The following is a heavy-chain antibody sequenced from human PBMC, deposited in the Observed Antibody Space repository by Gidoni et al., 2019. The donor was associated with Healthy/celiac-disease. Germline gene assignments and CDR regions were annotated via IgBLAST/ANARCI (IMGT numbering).Heavy chain of an antibody. V-gene: IGHV3-33*01. CDR2: IWYDGSNK. CDR1: GFPFSSYG. CDR3: ARGVRDSSGLPRVE. Sequence: QVQLVESGGGVVQPGRSLRLSCAASGFPFSSYGMHWVRQAPGKGLEWVAVIWYDGSNKYYADSVKGRFTISRDNSKNTLYLQMNSLRAEDTAVYYCARGVRDSSGLPRVEWGQGTLVTVSS. J-gene: IGHJ4*02. D-gene: IGHD3-22*01.